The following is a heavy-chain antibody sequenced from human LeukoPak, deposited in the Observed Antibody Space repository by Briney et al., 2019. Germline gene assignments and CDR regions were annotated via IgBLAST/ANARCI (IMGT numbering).Heavy chain of an antibody. CDR1: GFTFSDYY. V-gene: IGHV3-11*01. Sequence: GGSLRLSCAASGFTFSDYYMSWIRQAPGKGLEWVSYISSSGSTIYYADSVKGRFTISRDNAKNSLYLQMNSLRAEDTAVYYCARARSPSIIAAAGKNWFDPWGQGTLVTVSS. CDR2: ISSSGSTI. D-gene: IGHD6-13*01. J-gene: IGHJ5*02. CDR3: ARARSPSIIAAAGKNWFDP.